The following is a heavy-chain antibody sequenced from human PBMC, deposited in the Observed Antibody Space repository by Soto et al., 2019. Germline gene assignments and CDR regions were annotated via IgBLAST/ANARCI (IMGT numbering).Heavy chain of an antibody. CDR3: ARSTRIAARPQGPLGY. D-gene: IGHD6-6*01. Sequence: ASVKVSCKASGYTFTGYYMHWVRQAPGQGLEWMGWINPNSGGTNYAQKFQGWVTMTRDTSISTAYMELSRLRSDDTAVYYCARSTRIAARPQGPLGYWGQGTLVTVSS. CDR1: GYTFTGYY. V-gene: IGHV1-2*04. J-gene: IGHJ4*02. CDR2: INPNSGGT.